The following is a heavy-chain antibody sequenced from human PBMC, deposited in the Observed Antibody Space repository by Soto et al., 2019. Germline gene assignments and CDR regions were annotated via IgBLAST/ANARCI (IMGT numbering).Heavy chain of an antibody. CDR2: IYYSGST. CDR3: ATVPIDGTTPYYFDY. CDR1: GGSFDSTGYY. D-gene: IGHD1-1*01. Sequence: QLQLQESGPGLVKPSETLSLTCTVSGGSFDSTGYYWAWVRQPPGKGLEWIAYIYYSGSTYYNPSLKSRLTISVDTSRNQLSLSLSSVTAVDTAVYYCATVPIDGTTPYYFDYWGQGTLVTVSS. J-gene: IGHJ4*02. V-gene: IGHV4-39*01.